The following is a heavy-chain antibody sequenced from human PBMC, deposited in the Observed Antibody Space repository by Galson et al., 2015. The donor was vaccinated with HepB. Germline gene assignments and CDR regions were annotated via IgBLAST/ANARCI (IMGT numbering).Heavy chain of an antibody. CDR1: GGTFSSYA. D-gene: IGHD5-24*01. Sequence: SVKVSCKASGGTFSSYAISWVRQAPGQGLEWMGGIIPIFGTANYAQKFQGRVTITADKSTSTAYMELSSLRSEDTAVYYCARGREMATTTAHFDYWGQGTLVTVSS. J-gene: IGHJ4*02. V-gene: IGHV1-69*06. CDR2: IIPIFGTA. CDR3: ARGREMATTTAHFDY.